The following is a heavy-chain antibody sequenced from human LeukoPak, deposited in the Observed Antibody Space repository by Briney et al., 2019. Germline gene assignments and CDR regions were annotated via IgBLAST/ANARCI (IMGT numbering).Heavy chain of an antibody. CDR3: ARHISGYSSDYFDS. J-gene: IGHJ4*02. D-gene: IGHD3-22*01. Sequence: SETLSLTCTVSGGPISSYYCSWIRQPPGQGLEWIGYIYYSGSTNYNPSLNSRVSISADTSKNQFSLKLSSVTAADTAVYYCARHISGYSSDYFDSWGQGTLVTVSS. CDR1: GGPISSYY. V-gene: IGHV4-59*01. CDR2: IYYSGST.